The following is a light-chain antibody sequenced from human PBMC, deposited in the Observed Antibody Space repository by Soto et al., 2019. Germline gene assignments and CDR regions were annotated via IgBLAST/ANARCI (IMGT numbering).Light chain of an antibody. CDR1: NSDVGIYNL. CDR3: CSYTSNTVV. J-gene: IGLJ2*01. V-gene: IGLV2-23*01. CDR2: EGT. Sequence: QSALTQPASVSGSPGQSITVSCTGINSDVGIYNLVSWYQHHPGKAPKVMIYEGTKRPSGVSSRFSGSKSGNTASLTISGLQAEEEGDYYCCSYTSNTVVFGGGTKVTVL.